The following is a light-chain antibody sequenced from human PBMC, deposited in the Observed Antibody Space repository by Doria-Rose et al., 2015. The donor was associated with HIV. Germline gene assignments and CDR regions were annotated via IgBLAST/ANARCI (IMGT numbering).Light chain of an antibody. CDR2: DGS. Sequence: TQSPGTQSLSPGERATLSCRASQSFSSTYLAWYQHKPGQAPSLLIYDGSTRATGIPDRFSASGSGTDFTLTINRLEPEDFALYYCHQYGTSWTFGQGTKVEI. V-gene: IGKV3-20*01. CDR3: HQYGTSWT. CDR1: QSFSSTY. J-gene: IGKJ1*01.